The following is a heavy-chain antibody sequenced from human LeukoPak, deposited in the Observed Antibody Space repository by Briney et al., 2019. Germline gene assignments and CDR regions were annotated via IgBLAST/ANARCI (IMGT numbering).Heavy chain of an antibody. CDR1: GFTFSSHW. J-gene: IGHJ6*02. Sequence: PGGSLRLSCAASGFTFSSHWMHWVRQAPGKGLVWVSRINSDGSSISYADSVKGRFTISRDNSKNTLYLQMNSLRAEDTAVYYCARDSCGWYLCGMDVWGQGTTVTVSS. V-gene: IGHV3-74*01. D-gene: IGHD6-19*01. CDR2: INSDGSSI. CDR3: ARDSCGWYLCGMDV.